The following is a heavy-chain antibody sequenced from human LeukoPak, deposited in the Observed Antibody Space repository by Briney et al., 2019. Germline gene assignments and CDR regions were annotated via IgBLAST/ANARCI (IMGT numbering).Heavy chain of an antibody. CDR1: GYTFTSYA. CDR3: ARESSGIVATIGDALDI. J-gene: IGHJ3*02. CDR2: INAGNGNT. Sequence: GASVKVSCKASGYTFTSYAMHWVRQAPGQRLEWMGWINAGNGNTKYSQEFQGRVTITRDTSASTAYMELSSLRSEDMAVYYCARESSGIVATIGDALDIWGQGTMVTVSS. V-gene: IGHV1-3*03. D-gene: IGHD5-12*01.